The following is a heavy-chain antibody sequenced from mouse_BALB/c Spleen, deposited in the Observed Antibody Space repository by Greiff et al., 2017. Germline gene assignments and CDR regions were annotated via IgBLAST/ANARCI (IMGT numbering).Heavy chain of an antibody. CDR3: ARKGGDYYGYYAMDY. CDR2: VNPNNGGT. J-gene: IGHJ4*01. CDR1: GYSFTGYY. D-gene: IGHD1-2*01. Sequence: VQLQQSGPELVKPGASVKISCKASGYSFTGYYMHWVKQSHGKSLEWIGRVNPNNGGTSYNQKFKGKAILTVDKSSSTAYMELRSLTSEDSAVYYCARKGGDYYGYYAMDYWGQGTSVTVSA. V-gene: IGHV1-26*01.